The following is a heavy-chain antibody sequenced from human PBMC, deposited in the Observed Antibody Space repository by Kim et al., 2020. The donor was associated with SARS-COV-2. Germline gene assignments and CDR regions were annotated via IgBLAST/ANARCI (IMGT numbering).Heavy chain of an antibody. J-gene: IGHJ4*02. V-gene: IGHV3-30*18. CDR3: AKLHNYDSSDY. Sequence: GGSLRLSCAASGFTFSSYGMHWVRQAPGKGLEWVAVISYDGSNKYYADSVKGRFTISRDNSKNTLYLQMNSLRAEDTAVYYCAKLHNYDSSDYWGQGTLVTVSS. CDR1: GFTFSSYG. D-gene: IGHD3-22*01. CDR2: ISYDGSNK.